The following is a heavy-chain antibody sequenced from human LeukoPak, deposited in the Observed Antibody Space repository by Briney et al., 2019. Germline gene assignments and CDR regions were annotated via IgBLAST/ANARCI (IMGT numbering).Heavy chain of an antibody. J-gene: IGHJ4*02. V-gene: IGHV4-34*01. CDR1: GGSFSGYY. CDR3: ASGQWLGTLGY. CDR2: INHSGST. D-gene: IGHD6-19*01. Sequence: SETLSLTCAVYGGSFSGYYWSWIRQPPGKGLEWIGEINHSGSTNYNPSLKSRVTISVDTSKNQFSLKLSSVTAADTAVYYCASGQWLGTLGYWGQGTLVTVSS.